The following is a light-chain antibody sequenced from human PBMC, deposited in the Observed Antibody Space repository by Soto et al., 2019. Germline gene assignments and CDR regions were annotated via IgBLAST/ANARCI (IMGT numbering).Light chain of an antibody. Sequence: DIQMTQSPSTLSASVGDRGTITCRASQSISSWLAWYQQKPGKAPKXMIYDASSLESGVPSRFSGSGSGTEFTLTISSLQPDDFATYYCQQYNSYSLTFGQGTKVDIK. CDR3: QQYNSYSLT. J-gene: IGKJ1*01. CDR2: DAS. V-gene: IGKV1-5*01. CDR1: QSISSW.